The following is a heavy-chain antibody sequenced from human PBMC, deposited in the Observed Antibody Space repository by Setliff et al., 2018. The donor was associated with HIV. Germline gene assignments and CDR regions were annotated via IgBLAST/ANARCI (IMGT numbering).Heavy chain of an antibody. CDR3: ARTRGRAPVSYYFDN. CDR1: SGSISGYY. Sequence: PSETLSLTCRVSSGSISGYYGSWVRQPPGRGLEWIGYVSYSGSTSYHPSLNSRVTMSVDPSRDQLSLKLSSVTAADTAVYYCARTRGRAPVSYYFDNWGQGRLVTVSS. V-gene: IGHV4-59*01. J-gene: IGHJ4*02. CDR2: VSYSGST. D-gene: IGHD2-2*01.